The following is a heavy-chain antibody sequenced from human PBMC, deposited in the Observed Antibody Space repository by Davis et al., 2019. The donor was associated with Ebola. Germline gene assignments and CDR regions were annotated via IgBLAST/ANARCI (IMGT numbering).Heavy chain of an antibody. CDR2: IIPILGIA. V-gene: IGHV1-69*04. CDR3: AREGTGDRTFDF. D-gene: IGHD1-1*01. CDR1: GGTFSSYA. Sequence: AASVKVSCKASGGTFSSYAISWVRQAPGQGLEWMGRIIPILGIANYAQKFQGRVTITADKSTSTAYMELSSLRSEDTAVYYCAREGTGDRTFDFWGQGTMVIVSS. J-gene: IGHJ3*01.